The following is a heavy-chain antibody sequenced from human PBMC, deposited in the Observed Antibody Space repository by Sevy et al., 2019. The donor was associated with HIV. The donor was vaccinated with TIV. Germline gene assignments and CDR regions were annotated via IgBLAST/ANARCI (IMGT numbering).Heavy chain of an antibody. D-gene: IGHD3-22*01. CDR3: ARAGAFYYDTSGFSNY. V-gene: IGHV1-18*04. Sequence: DSVKVSCKVFGYTFTSHGIIWVRQAPGQGLEWMGWISAYSGDTKYAQNLQGRVTMTTDTSTSTAYMELRSLRSDDTAVYFCARAGAFYYDTSGFSNYWGQGTLVTVSS. J-gene: IGHJ4*02. CDR1: GYTFTSHG. CDR2: ISAYSGDT.